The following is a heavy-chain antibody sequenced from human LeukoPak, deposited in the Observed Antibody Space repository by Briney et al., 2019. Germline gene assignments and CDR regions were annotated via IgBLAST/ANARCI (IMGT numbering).Heavy chain of an antibody. CDR1: GFTFSDYS. V-gene: IGHV3-48*01. J-gene: IGHJ4*02. D-gene: IGHD5-18*01. CDR2: ISSSSNSI. CDR3: LRYNYGYYFDY. Sequence: GGSLRLSCAASGFTFSDYSMSWVRQAPGKGLEWISYISSSSNSIYYSDSVKGRFTISRDNAKNSLYLQMNSLRAEDTAVYYCLRYNYGYYFDYWGQGTLVTVSS.